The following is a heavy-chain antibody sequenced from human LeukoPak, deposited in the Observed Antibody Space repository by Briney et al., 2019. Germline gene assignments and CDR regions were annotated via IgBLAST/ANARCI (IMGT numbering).Heavy chain of an antibody. Sequence: ASVKVSCKASGYTFTSNGISWVRQAPGQGLEWMGWISAYNGNTNYAQKLQGRVTMTTDTSTGTAYMELRSLRSDDTAVYYCARVVEQQLVRGLDWFDPWGQGTLVTVSS. CDR3: ARVVEQQLVRGLDWFDP. J-gene: IGHJ5*02. D-gene: IGHD6-13*01. CDR2: ISAYNGNT. CDR1: GYTFTSNG. V-gene: IGHV1-18*01.